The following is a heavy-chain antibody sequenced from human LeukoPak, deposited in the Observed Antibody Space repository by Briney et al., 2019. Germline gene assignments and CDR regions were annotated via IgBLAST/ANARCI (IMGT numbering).Heavy chain of an antibody. D-gene: IGHD2-2*02. V-gene: IGHV3-7*01. CDR1: GFTFSDSW. CDR2: TKPDGSER. CDR3: VAWGHYTY. J-gene: IGHJ4*02. Sequence: GSLRLSCVASGFTFSDSWLSWVRQAPGKGLEWVAHTKPDGSERCYVGSVQGRFTISRDNAKNSLNLQMNSLRVEDTAVYSCVAWGHYTYWGQGTLVTVSS.